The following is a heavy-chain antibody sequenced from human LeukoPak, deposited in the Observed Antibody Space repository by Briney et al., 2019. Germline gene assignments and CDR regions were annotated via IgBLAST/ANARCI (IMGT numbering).Heavy chain of an antibody. V-gene: IGHV3-7*01. CDR1: GFTFSSYA. J-gene: IGHJ3*02. D-gene: IGHD3-10*01. CDR2: TNQDGSET. Sequence: QSGGSLRLSCAASGFTFSSYAMHWVRQAPGKGLEWVANTNQDGSETHYVDSVRGRFIISRDNAKNSLYLQMNSLRAEDTAVYYCARDLDYRLGSYYYDAFDIWGQGTMVTVSS. CDR3: ARDLDYRLGSYYYDAFDI.